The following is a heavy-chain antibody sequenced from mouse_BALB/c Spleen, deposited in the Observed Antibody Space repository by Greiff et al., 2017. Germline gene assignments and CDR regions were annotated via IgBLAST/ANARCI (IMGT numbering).Heavy chain of an antibody. D-gene: IGHD1-1*01. Sequence: DVKLVESGGGLVQPGGSRKLSCAASGFTFSSFGMHWVRQAPEKGLEWVAYISSGSSTIYYADTVKGRFTISRDNPKNTLFLQMTSLRSEDTAMYYCAREGYYGSSYVRYFDVWGAGTTVTVSS. CDR2: ISSGSSTI. CDR1: GFTFSSFG. CDR3: AREGYYGSSYVRYFDV. V-gene: IGHV5-17*02. J-gene: IGHJ1*01.